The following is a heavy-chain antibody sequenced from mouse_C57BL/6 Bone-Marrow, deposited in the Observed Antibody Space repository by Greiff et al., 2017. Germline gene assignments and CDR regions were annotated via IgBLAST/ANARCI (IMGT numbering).Heavy chain of an antibody. CDR2: ISSGSSTI. CDR1: GFTFSDYG. V-gene: IGHV5-17*01. D-gene: IGHD2-2*01. J-gene: IGHJ3*01. CDR3: ARGLRRAWFAY. Sequence: EVKLMESGGGLVKPGGSLKLSCAASGFTFSDYGMHWVRQAPGKGLEWVAYISSGSSTIYYADTVKGRFTISRDNAKNTLFLQMTSLRSEDTAMYYCARGLRRAWFAYWGQGTLVTVSA.